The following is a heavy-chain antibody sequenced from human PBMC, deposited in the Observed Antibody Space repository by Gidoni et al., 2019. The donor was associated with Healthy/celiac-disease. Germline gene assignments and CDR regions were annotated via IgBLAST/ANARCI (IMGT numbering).Heavy chain of an antibody. CDR2: IRSKAYGGTT. D-gene: IGHD3-22*01. CDR1: GFTFGDYA. J-gene: IGHJ3*02. Sequence: EVQLVESGGGLVKPGRSLRLSCTASGFTFGDYAMSWFRQAPGKGLEWVGFIRSKAYGGTTEYAASVKGRFTISRDDSKSIAYLQMNSLKTEDTAVYYCTRDSAPMIVVPFDIWGQGTMVTVSS. V-gene: IGHV3-49*05. CDR3: TRDSAPMIVVPFDI.